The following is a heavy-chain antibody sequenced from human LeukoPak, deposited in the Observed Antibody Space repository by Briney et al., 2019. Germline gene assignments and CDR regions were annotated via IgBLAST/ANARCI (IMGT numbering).Heavy chain of an antibody. CDR3: ARGGIQVSGIDEFDY. J-gene: IGHJ4*02. Sequence: GGSLRLSCAASGFTFIDYDLHWVRHVIGKGLEWVSAIGIRGDTHYSGSVKGRFTISRENAESSLYLQMNSLRAEDTAVYYCARGGIQVSGIDEFDYWGQGTLVTVSS. CDR2: IGIRGDT. D-gene: IGHD6-19*01. CDR1: GFTFIDYD. V-gene: IGHV3-13*01.